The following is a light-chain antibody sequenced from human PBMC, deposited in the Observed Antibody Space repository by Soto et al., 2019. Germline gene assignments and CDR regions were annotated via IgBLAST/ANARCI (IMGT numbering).Light chain of an antibody. CDR1: QSISSD. Sequence: EIVMTQSPATLSVSPGERSPLSCRARQSISSDVAWYQQKPGQPTSLLIFDASSRAPGIPDRFTGSGSGTDFILTISRLEPEEFAVYFCQQYYRSPETVGQGTKVDIK. J-gene: IGKJ1*01. V-gene: IGKV3-20*01. CDR2: DAS. CDR3: QQYYRSPET.